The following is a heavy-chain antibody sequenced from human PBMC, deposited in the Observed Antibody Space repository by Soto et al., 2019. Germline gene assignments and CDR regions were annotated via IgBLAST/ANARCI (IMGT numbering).Heavy chain of an antibody. V-gene: IGHV1-2*04. CDR3: ARGGGVADFWSGYKAPLDRYFYYGMDV. Sequence: ASVKVSCKASGYTFTGYYMHWVRQAPGQGLEWMGWINPNSGGTNYAQKFQGWVTMTRDTSISTAYMELSRLRSDDTAVYYCARGGGVADFWSGYKAPLDRYFYYGMDVWGQGTTVTVSS. J-gene: IGHJ6*02. CDR2: INPNSGGT. CDR1: GYTFTGYY. D-gene: IGHD3-3*01.